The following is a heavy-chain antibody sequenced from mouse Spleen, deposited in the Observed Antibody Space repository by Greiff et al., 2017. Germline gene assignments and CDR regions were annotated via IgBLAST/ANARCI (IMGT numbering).Heavy chain of an antibody. D-gene: IGHD2-14*01. V-gene: IGHV1-54*01. Sequence: VQLQQSGAELVRPGTSVKVSCKASGYAFTNYLIEWVKQRPGQGLEWIGVINPGSGGTNYNEKFKGKATLTADKSSSTAYMQLSSLTSDDSAVYFCAREGYYRDAMDYWGQGTSVTVSS. J-gene: IGHJ4*01. CDR1: GYAFTNYL. CDR3: AREGYYRDAMDY. CDR2: INPGSGGT.